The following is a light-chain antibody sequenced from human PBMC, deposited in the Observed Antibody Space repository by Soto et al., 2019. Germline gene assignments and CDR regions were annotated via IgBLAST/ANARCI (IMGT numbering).Light chain of an antibody. CDR2: LVS. J-gene: IGKJ5*01. CDR3: MQALQTPIT. V-gene: IGKV2-28*01. Sequence: DIVMTQSPDSLAVSLGERATINCRSSQSVLTSSNNKNYLAWYLQKPGQSPDLLIYLVSNRAFGVPDRFRGSGSGTDFTLKISRVEAEDVGIYYCMQALQTPITFGQGTRLEIK. CDR1: QSVLTSSNNKNY.